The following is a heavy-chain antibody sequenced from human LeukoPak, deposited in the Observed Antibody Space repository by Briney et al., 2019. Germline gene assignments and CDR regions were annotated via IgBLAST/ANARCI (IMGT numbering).Heavy chain of an antibody. CDR1: GGSIGSYY. Sequence: SETLSLTCNVSGGSIGSYYWTWLRQPPGRGLEWIGYIYYSGSTNYSPSLESRVSISVDTSKNQFSLRLNSVTAADTAIYYCARGRARGGSYPWFDSWGQGTLVTVSS. D-gene: IGHD1-26*01. CDR2: IYYSGST. V-gene: IGHV4-59*01. J-gene: IGHJ5*01. CDR3: ARGRARGGSYPWFDS.